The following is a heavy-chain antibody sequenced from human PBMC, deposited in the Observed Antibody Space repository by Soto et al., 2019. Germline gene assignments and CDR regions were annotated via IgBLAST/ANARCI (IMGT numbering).Heavy chain of an antibody. CDR3: AINSGRDWAEYFQH. J-gene: IGHJ1*01. CDR2: VYSDDST. V-gene: IGHV3-66*01. CDR1: GFTVSRSY. Sequence: EVQLVESGGDLVQPGGSLRLSCAASGFTVSRSYMSWVRQAPGKGLEWVSTVYSDDSTYYADSVKGRFSISRDNSRISLYLQMNSRRAEDTAVYYCAINSGRDWAEYFQHWGQGTLVTVSS. D-gene: IGHD2-21*01.